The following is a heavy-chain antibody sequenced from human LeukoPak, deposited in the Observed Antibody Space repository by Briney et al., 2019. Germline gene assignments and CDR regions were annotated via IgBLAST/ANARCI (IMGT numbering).Heavy chain of an antibody. CDR2: IYYSGST. Sequence: PSETLSLTCTVSGGSVSSGSYYWSWIRQPPGKGLEWIGYIYYSGSTNYNPSLKSRVTISVDTSKNQFSLKLSSVTAADTAVYYCARGGDTAMVTTLPGWWGQGTLVTVSS. CDR1: GGSVSSGSYY. D-gene: IGHD5-18*01. V-gene: IGHV4-61*01. CDR3: ARGGDTAMVTTLPGW. J-gene: IGHJ4*02.